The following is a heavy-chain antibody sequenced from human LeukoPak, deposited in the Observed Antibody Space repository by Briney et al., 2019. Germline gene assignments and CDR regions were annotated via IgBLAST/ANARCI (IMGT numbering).Heavy chain of an antibody. CDR1: GFTFSSYS. CDR2: ISSSSSTI. CDR3: ASVYVRGGPNAFDI. D-gene: IGHD3-10*02. Sequence: PGGSLRLSCAASGFTFSSYSMNWVRQAPGKGLEWVSYISSSSSTIYYADSVKGRFTISRDNAKNSLYLQMNSLRAEDTAVYYCASVYVRGGPNAFDIWGQGTMVTVSS. J-gene: IGHJ3*02. V-gene: IGHV3-48*04.